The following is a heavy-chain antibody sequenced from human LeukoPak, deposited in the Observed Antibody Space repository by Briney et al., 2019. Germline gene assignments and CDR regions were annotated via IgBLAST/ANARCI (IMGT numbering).Heavy chain of an antibody. V-gene: IGHV4-31*03. CDR1: GGSISSGGYY. CDR3: ASSVITMIVPPPSFDI. J-gene: IGHJ3*02. CDR2: IYYSGST. Sequence: SQTLSLTCTVSGGSISSGGYYWSWIRQHPGKGLEWIGYIYYSGSTYYNPSLKSRVTISVDTSKNQFSLKLSSVTAADTAVYYCASSVITMIVPPPSFDIWGQGTMVTVSS. D-gene: IGHD3-22*01.